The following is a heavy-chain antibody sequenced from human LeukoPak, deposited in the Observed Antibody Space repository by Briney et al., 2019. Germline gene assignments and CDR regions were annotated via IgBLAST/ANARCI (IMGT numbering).Heavy chain of an antibody. CDR1: GYTFTGYY. Sequence: ASVKVSCKASGYTFTGYYMHWVRQDPGQGLEWMGWINPNSGGTNYAQKFQGRVTMTRDTSISTAYMELSRLRSDDTAVYYCARASTVRYYDILTGYYHNWFDPWGQGTLVTVSS. J-gene: IGHJ5*02. CDR2: INPNSGGT. V-gene: IGHV1-2*02. CDR3: ARASTVRYYDILTGYYHNWFDP. D-gene: IGHD3-9*01.